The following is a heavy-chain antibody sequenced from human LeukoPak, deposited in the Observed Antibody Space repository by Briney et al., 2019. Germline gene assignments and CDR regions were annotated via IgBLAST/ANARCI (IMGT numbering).Heavy chain of an antibody. Sequence: PSETLSLTCAVYGGSFSGYYWSWIRQPPGKGLEWIGEINHSGSTNYNPSLKSRVTISVDTSKNQFSLKLSSVTAADTAVYYCARVGNSTSSHRGYYYYYYGMDVWGQGTTVTVSS. CDR2: INHSGST. V-gene: IGHV4-34*01. CDR3: ARVGNSTSSHRGYYYYYYGMDV. D-gene: IGHD2-2*01. J-gene: IGHJ6*02. CDR1: GGSFSGYY.